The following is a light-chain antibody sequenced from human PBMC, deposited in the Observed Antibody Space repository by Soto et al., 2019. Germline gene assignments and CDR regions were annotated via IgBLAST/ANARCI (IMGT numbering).Light chain of an antibody. Sequence: EIVLTQSPATLSLSPGERATLSCRASQSVSTYLVWYQQKPGQAPRLLISDASNRATGIPARFSGSGSGTDFTLTISSLEPEDFAVYYCQQRSNWPPYTFGQGTKLEIK. CDR3: QQRSNWPPYT. CDR2: DAS. CDR1: QSVSTY. J-gene: IGKJ2*01. V-gene: IGKV3-11*01.